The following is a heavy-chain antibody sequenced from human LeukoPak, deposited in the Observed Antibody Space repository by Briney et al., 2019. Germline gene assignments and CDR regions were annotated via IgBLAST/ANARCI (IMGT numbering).Heavy chain of an antibody. D-gene: IGHD3-10*01. CDR3: ARGKVVTMVRGVIITYFDY. CDR2: IIPSDGST. J-gene: IGHJ4*02. V-gene: IGHV1-46*01. Sequence: GASVWVSCKASGYSFTRYFIYWVRQAPGQGLEWMGIIIPSDGSTSYAQKFQGRVTMTRDTSTSTVYMELSSLRSEDTAVYYCARGKVVTMVRGVIITYFDYWGQGILVAASS. CDR1: GYSFTRYF.